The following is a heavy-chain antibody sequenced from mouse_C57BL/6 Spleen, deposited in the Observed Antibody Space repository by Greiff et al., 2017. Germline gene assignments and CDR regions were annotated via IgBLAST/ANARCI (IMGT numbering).Heavy chain of an antibody. D-gene: IGHD1-1*01. J-gene: IGHJ2*01. V-gene: IGHV8-8*01. CDR3: ARIDYYGSSYFDY. CDR1: GFSLSTFGMG. Sequence: VKLVESGPGILQPSQTLSLTCSFSGFSLSTFGMGVGWIRQPSGKGLEWLAHIWWDDDKYYNPALKSRLTISKDTSKNQVFLKIANVDTADTATYYCARIDYYGSSYFDYGGQGTTLTVSS. CDR2: IWWDDDK.